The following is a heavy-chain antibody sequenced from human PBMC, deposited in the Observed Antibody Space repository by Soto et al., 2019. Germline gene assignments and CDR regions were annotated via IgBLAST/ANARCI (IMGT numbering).Heavy chain of an antibody. D-gene: IGHD2-15*01. CDR2: INSDGSST. J-gene: IGHJ4*02. CDR3: VRTSLVVAAATREDY. V-gene: IGHV3-74*01. CDR1: EFTFSSYW. Sequence: EVQLVESGGGLVQPGGPLRLSCAASEFTFSSYWMHWVRQAPGRGLVWVSRINSDGSSTSYADSVKGRFTISRDNAKNTLYLQMNSLRAEDTAVYYCVRTSLVVAAATREDYWGQGTLVTVSS.